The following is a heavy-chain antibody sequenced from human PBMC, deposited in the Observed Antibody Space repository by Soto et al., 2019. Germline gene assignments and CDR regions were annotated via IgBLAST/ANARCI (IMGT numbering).Heavy chain of an antibody. J-gene: IGHJ5*02. Sequence: PGRYLRLSCAASGFTFSSYSMNCVRQAPWKGLEWVSCISSSSSYIYYADSVKGRFTISRDNAKNSLYLQMNSLRAEDTAVYYCAREPTRAYSSSWYELDPWGHGTLVTVSS. V-gene: IGHV3-21*01. CDR1: GFTFSSYS. CDR3: AREPTRAYSSSWYELDP. D-gene: IGHD6-13*01. CDR2: ISSSSSYI.